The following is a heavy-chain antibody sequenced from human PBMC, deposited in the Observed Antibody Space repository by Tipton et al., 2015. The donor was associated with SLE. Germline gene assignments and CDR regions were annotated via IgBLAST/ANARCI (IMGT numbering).Heavy chain of an antibody. D-gene: IGHD4-17*01. Sequence: TLSLTCTVSGGSISSHYWSWIRQPPGKGLEWIGYINYSGSTNYNPSLKSRVTISVDTSKNQFSLKLSSVTAADTAVYYCAGATYGDYVVYGGQGPLVSVSS. J-gene: IGHJ4*02. CDR1: GGSISSHY. CDR3: AGATYGDYVVY. V-gene: IGHV4-59*11. CDR2: INYSGST.